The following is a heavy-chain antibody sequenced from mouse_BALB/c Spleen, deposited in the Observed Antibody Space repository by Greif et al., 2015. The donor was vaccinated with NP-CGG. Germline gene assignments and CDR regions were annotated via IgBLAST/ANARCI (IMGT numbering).Heavy chain of an antibody. CDR1: GFNIKDTY. CDR2: IDPANGNT. D-gene: IGHD1-1*01. V-gene: IGHV14-3*02. J-gene: IGHJ3*01. Sequence: VQLQQSGAELVKPGASVKLSCTASGFNIKDTYMHWVKQRPEQGLEWIGRIDPANGNTKYDPKFQGKATITADTSSNTAYLQLSSLTSEDTAVYYCARHYYYGSSFAYWGQGTLVTVSA. CDR3: ARHYYYGSSFAY.